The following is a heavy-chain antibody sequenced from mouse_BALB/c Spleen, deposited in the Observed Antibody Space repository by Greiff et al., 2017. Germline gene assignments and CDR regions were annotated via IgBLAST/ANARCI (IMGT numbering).Heavy chain of an antibody. V-gene: IGHV1S56*01. CDR1: GYTFTSYY. Sequence: QVQLQQSGPELVKPGASVRISCKASGYTFTSYYIHWVKQRPGQGLEWIGWIYPGNVNTKYNEKFKGKATLTADKSSSTAYMQLSSLTSEDSAVYFCARRFITTVVEDAMDYWGQGTSVTVSS. D-gene: IGHD1-1*01. CDR3: ARRFITTVVEDAMDY. J-gene: IGHJ4*01. CDR2: IYPGNVNT.